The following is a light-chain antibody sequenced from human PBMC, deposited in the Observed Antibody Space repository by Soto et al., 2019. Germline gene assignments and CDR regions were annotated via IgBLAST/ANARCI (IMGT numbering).Light chain of an antibody. CDR3: QQYDNYRWT. J-gene: IGKJ1*01. Sequence: DIQMTQSPSTLSGSVGDRVTITCRASQTISSWLAWYQQKPGKAPRLLIYDASSLESGVPSRFSGSGSGTEFTLTISSLQPDDFATYYCQQYDNYRWTFGQGTKVDIK. V-gene: IGKV1-5*01. CDR2: DAS. CDR1: QTISSW.